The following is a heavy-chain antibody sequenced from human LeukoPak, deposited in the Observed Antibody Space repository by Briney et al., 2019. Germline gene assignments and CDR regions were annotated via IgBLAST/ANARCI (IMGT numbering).Heavy chain of an antibody. V-gene: IGHV3-66*01. D-gene: IGHD6-6*01. CDR3: ARDQGSSSEV. CDR1: GFTVSSNY. Sequence: GGSLRLSCAASGFTVSSNYMSWVRQAPGKGLEWVSVIYSGGSTYYADSVKGRFTISRDNSKNTLYLQMNSLRAGDTAVYYGARDQGSSSEVWGQGTLVSVSS. CDR2: IYSGGST. J-gene: IGHJ4*02.